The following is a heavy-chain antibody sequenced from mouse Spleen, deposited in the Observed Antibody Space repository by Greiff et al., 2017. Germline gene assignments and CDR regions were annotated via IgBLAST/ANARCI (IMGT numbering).Heavy chain of an antibody. D-gene: IGHD1-1*01. V-gene: IGHV5-9*04. Sequence: EVKLEESGGGLVKLGGSLKLSCAASGFTFSSYAMSWVRQTPEKRLEWVATISSGGGNTYYPDSVKGRFTISRDNAKNTLYLQMSSLKSEDTAMYYCARHKGPVRGAWFAYWGQGTLVTVSA. CDR2: ISSGGGNT. CDR3: ARHKGPVRGAWFAY. J-gene: IGHJ3*01. CDR1: GFTFSSYA.